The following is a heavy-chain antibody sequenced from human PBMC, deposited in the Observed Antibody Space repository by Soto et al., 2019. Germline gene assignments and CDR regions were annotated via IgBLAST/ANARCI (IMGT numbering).Heavy chain of an antibody. J-gene: IGHJ4*02. CDR2: IYYSGSA. CDR1: GGSISNYY. V-gene: IGHV4-59*01. Sequence: QVQLQESGPGLVKASETLSLTCTVSGGSISNYYCSWIRQPPGKGLEWIGYIYYSGSANYNPSLKXXVTTSVDTSKNQFSLKLSSVTAADTAVYYCARAGAATLSDYWGQGTLVTVSS. D-gene: IGHD2-15*01. CDR3: ARAGAATLSDY.